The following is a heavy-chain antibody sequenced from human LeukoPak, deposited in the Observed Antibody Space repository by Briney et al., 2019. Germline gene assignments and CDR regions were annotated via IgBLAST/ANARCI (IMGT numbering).Heavy chain of an antibody. CDR3: ARPRVSYCSGGSCYSYYYYGMDV. CDR2: ISSSSSAI. D-gene: IGHD2-15*01. CDR1: GFTFSSYT. J-gene: IGHJ6*02. V-gene: IGHV3-48*01. Sequence: QRWGSLRLSCAASGFTFSSYTMNWVRQAPGKGPEWVSYISSSSSAIYYAYSVKGRFTISRDNAKNSLYLQMNSLRAEDTAVYYCARPRVSYCSGGSCYSYYYYGMDVWGQGTMVTVSS.